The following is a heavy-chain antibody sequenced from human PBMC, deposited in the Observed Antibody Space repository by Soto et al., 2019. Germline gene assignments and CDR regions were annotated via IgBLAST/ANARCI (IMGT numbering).Heavy chain of an antibody. CDR2: IIPIFGTA. D-gene: IGHD6-13*01. CDR3: ARGGIAAAGTFYGMDV. J-gene: IGHJ6*02. V-gene: IGHV1-69*06. CDR1: GGTFSSYA. Sequence: GASVKVSCKASGGTFSSYAISWVRQAPGQGLEWMGGIIPIFGTANYAQKFQGRVTITADKSTSTAYMELSSLRSEDTAVYYCARGGIAAAGTFYGMDVWGQGTTVTV.